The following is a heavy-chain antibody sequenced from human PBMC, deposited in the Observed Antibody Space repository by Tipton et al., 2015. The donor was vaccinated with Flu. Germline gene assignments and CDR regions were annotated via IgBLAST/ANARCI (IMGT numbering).Heavy chain of an antibody. D-gene: IGHD4-11*01. CDR1: GGFFSSYY. CDR3: ARRDYSNYVSEPKNWFDP. J-gene: IGHJ5*02. Sequence: TLSLTCTVSGGFFSSYYWNWVRQPPGRGLEWIGYIYNNQYTKYNPSLKSRVAISIDTSRNQFSLKVSSVTAADTAVYYCARRDYSNYVSEPKNWFDPWGQGALVTVSS. CDR2: IYNNQYT. V-gene: IGHV4-4*09.